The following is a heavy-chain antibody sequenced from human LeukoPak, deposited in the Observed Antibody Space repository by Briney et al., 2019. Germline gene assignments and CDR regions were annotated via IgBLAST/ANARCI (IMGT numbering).Heavy chain of an antibody. CDR3: ARSFCTSVSCPKGHYYYVVDV. J-gene: IGHJ6*02. Sequence: GGSLRLSCAASGFTFSRYAMNWVRQAPEKGLEWVSYISTGGDNTFYADSLKGRFTVSRDNAKNSLFLQMDSLRAEDTAVYYCARSFCTSVSCPKGHYYYVVDVWGQGTTVTVSS. D-gene: IGHD2-8*02. CDR2: ISTGGDNT. V-gene: IGHV3-21*01. CDR1: GFTFSRYA.